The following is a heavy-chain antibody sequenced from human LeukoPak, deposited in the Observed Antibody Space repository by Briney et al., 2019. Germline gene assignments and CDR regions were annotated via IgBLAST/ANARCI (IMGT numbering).Heavy chain of an antibody. J-gene: IGHJ4*02. Sequence: GGSLRLSCAASGFTFSRYAMSWVRQAPGKGLEWVSAISGSGGSTYYADSVKGRFTISRDNSKNTLYLQMNSLRAEDTAVYYCANRYFSSTSCWDYWGQGTLVSVSS. D-gene: IGHD2-2*01. CDR2: ISGSGGST. V-gene: IGHV3-23*01. CDR3: ANRYFSSTSCWDY. CDR1: GFTFSRYA.